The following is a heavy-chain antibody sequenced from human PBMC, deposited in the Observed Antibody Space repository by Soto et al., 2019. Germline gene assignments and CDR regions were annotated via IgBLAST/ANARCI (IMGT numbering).Heavy chain of an antibody. Sequence: ASVKGSCKASGYTFTKFHIHWVRQATGQGLEWMGWMNPNSGNTGYAQKFQGRVTMTRNTSISTAYMELSSLRSEDTAVYYCARGHSVNNWFDPWGQGTLVTVSS. CDR2: MNPNSGNT. V-gene: IGHV1-8*01. CDR3: ARGHSVNNWFDP. CDR1: GYTFTKFH. J-gene: IGHJ5*02.